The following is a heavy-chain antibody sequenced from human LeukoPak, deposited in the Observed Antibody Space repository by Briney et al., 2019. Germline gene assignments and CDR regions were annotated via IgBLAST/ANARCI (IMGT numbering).Heavy chain of an antibody. CDR2: INPNSGGT. V-gene: IGHV1-2*02. Sequence: ASVKVSCKASGYTFTGYYMHWVRQAPGQGLEWMGWINPNSGGTNYAQKFQGRVTMTRDTSISTAYMELSRLRSEDTAVYYCARGDYGGNSGEGEYFDYWGQGTLVTVSS. D-gene: IGHD4-23*01. CDR3: ARGDYGGNSGEGEYFDY. CDR1: GYTFTGYY. J-gene: IGHJ4*02.